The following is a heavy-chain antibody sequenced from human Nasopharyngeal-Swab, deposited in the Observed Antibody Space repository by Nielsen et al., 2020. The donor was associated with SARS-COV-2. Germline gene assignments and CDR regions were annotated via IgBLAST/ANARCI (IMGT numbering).Heavy chain of an antibody. CDR2: INHSGST. V-gene: IGHV4-34*01. CDR3: ASYCGGDCYAFDY. Sequence: SETLSLTCAVYGGSFSGYYWSWIRQPTGKGLEWIGEINHSGSTNYNPSLKSRFTISVDTSKNQFSLKLSSVTAADTAVYYCASYCGGDCYAFDYWGQGTLVTVSS. D-gene: IGHD2-21*02. CDR1: GGSFSGYY. J-gene: IGHJ4*02.